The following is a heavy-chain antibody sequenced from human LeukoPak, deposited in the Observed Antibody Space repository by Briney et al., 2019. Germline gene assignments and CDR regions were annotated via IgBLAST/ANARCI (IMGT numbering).Heavy chain of an antibody. CDR3: ARDYTFGGVIALLGYYYYYGMDV. Sequence: GGSLRLSCAASGFTFSSYAMSWVRQAPGKGLEWVSAISGSGGSTYYADSVKGRFTISRDNSKNTLYLQMNSLRAEDTAVYYCARDYTFGGVIALLGYYYYYGMDVWGQGTTVTVSS. V-gene: IGHV3-23*01. CDR1: GFTFSSYA. D-gene: IGHD3-16*02. CDR2: ISGSGGST. J-gene: IGHJ6*02.